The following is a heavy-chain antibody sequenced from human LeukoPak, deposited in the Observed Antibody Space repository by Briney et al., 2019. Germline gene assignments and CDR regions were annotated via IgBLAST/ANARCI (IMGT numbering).Heavy chain of an antibody. J-gene: IGHJ3*02. D-gene: IGHD2-15*01. CDR1: GGSISSYY. CDR2: IYYSGST. Sequence: SETLSLTCTVSGGSISSYYWSWIRQPPGKGLEWIGYIYYSGSTNYNPSLKSRVTISVDTSKNQFSLKLSSVTAADTAVYYCASLAAHDAFDIWGQGTMVTVSS. CDR3: ASLAAHDAFDI. V-gene: IGHV4-59*01.